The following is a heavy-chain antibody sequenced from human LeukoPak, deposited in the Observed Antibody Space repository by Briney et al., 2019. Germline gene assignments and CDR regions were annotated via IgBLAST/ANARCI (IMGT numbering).Heavy chain of an antibody. D-gene: IGHD2-2*01. CDR3: ARNPHEDCSSTSCSSYYYYYMDV. CDR2: INHSGST. CDR1: GGSFSGYY. V-gene: IGHV4-34*01. Sequence: SETLSLTCAVYGGSFSGYYWSWIRQPPGKGLEWIGEINHSGSTNYNPSLKSRVTISVDTSKNQFSLKLSSVTAADTAVYYCARNPHEDCSSTSCSSYYYYYMDVWGKGTTVTVSS. J-gene: IGHJ6*03.